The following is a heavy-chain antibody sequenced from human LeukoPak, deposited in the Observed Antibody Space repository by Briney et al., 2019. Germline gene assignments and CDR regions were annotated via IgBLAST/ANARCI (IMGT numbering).Heavy chain of an antibody. CDR3: ARIVIRGTTADGGDY. CDR1: GYTFTNYD. Sequence: GASVKVSCKASGYTFTNYDINWVRQGSGQGLEWMRWMNPNSGNTGYARKFQGRVTMTRDTSINPAYMELSSPRSDDTAVYYCARIVIRGTTADGGDYWGQGTLVTVSS. V-gene: IGHV1-8*02. J-gene: IGHJ4*02. D-gene: IGHD1-14*01. CDR2: MNPNSGNT.